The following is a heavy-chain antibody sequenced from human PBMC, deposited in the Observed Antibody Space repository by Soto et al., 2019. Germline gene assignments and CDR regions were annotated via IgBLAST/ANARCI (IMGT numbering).Heavy chain of an antibody. CDR1: GGSSSSGVYY. CDR3: AREALELRPRVDAFDI. CDR2: IYYSGIT. D-gene: IGHD1-7*01. J-gene: IGHJ3*02. Sequence: SEALSLACTVSGGSSSSGVYYWSWIRHHAGKGLECIGYIYYSGITYYNPSLKSRVTISVDTSKNQFSLKLSSVTAAGTAVYYCAREALELRPRVDAFDIWGQGTMVTVSS. V-gene: IGHV4-31*03.